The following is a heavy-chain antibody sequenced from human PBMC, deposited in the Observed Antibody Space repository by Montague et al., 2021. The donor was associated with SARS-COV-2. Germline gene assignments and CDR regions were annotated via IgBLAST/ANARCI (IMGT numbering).Heavy chain of an antibody. J-gene: IGHJ6*02. D-gene: IGHD3-9*01. V-gene: IGHV4-34*01. CDR2: INHSGST. CDR1: GGSFSGYY. Sequence: SETLSLTCAVYGGSFSGYYWSWIRQPPGKGLQWIGEINHSGSTNYNPSLKSRVTISVDTSKNQFSLKLSSVTAADTAVYYCARGQNSDWSLSLYYGMDVWGQGTTVTVSS. CDR3: ARGQNSDWSLSLYYGMDV.